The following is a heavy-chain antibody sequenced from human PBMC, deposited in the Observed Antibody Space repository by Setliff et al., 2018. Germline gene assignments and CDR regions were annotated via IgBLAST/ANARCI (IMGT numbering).Heavy chain of an antibody. CDR2: ISPNYDYT. J-gene: IGHJ4*02. Sequence: ASVKVSCKSSGYTFTSYGVSWVRQAPGQGLEWMGWISPNYDYTNYAQKFQDRVTMTTDTSTATVYMELKNLRSDDTAVYYCARSSGPRVVLAADFDYWGQGTLVTVSS. D-gene: IGHD3-9*01. V-gene: IGHV1-18*01. CDR1: GYTFTSYG. CDR3: ARSSGPRVVLAADFDY.